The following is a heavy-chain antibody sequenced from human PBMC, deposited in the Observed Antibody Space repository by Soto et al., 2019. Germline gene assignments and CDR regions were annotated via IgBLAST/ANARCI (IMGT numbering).Heavy chain of an antibody. CDR1: GFTFSSYA. D-gene: IGHD6-6*01. J-gene: IGHJ4*02. CDR2: ISGSGGST. V-gene: IGHV3-23*01. Sequence: GGSLRLSCAASGFTFSSYAMSWVRQAPGKGLEWVSAISGSGGSTYYADSVKGRFTISRDNSKNTLYLQMNSLRAEDTAVYYCAKDNLSIASDLGYFDYWGQGTLVTVSS. CDR3: AKDNLSIASDLGYFDY.